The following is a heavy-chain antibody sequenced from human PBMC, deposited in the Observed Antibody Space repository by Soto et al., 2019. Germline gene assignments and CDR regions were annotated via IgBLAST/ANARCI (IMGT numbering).Heavy chain of an antibody. CDR3: ARDRKCLLGRFDY. J-gene: IGHJ4*02. V-gene: IGHV1-3*01. D-gene: IGHD7-27*01. CDR1: GYTFTSYA. Sequence: ASVKVSCKASGYTFTSYAMHWVRQAPGQRLEWMGWINAGNGNTKYSQKFQGRVTITRDTSASTAYMELSSLRSEDTAVYYCARDRKCLLGRFDYWGQGSLVTVSS. CDR2: INAGNGNT.